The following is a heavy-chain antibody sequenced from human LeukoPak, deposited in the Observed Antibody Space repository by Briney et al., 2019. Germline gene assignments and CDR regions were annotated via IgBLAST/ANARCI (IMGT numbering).Heavy chain of an antibody. V-gene: IGHV3-30-3*01. CDR2: ISYDGSNK. Sequence: PGGSLRLSYAASGFTLRNYAMSWVRQAPGKGLEWEADISYDGSNKYYADSVKGRFTISRDNAKNSLYLQMNSLRAEDTAVYYCASPLWPSRRYYYYGMDVWGQGTTVTVSS. D-gene: IGHD3-10*01. CDR1: GFTLRNYA. CDR3: ASPLWPSRRYYYYGMDV. J-gene: IGHJ6*02.